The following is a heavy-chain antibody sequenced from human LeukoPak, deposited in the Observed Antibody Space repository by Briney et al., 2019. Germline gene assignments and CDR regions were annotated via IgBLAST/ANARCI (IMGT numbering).Heavy chain of an antibody. CDR2: IYHSGST. D-gene: IGHD4-23*01. J-gene: IGHJ4*02. CDR3: ARAHHGKEGHYFDY. V-gene: IGHV4-38-2*02. Sequence: SETLSLTCTVSGYSISSGYYRGWIRQPPGKGLEWIGSIYHSGSTYYNPSLKSRVTISVDTSKNQFSLKLSSVTAADTAVYYCARAHHGKEGHYFDYWGQGTLVTVSS. CDR1: GYSISSGYY.